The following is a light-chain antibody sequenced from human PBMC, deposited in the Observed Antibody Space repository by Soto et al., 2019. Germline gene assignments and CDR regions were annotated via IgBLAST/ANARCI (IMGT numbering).Light chain of an antibody. CDR2: GAS. Sequence: EIVMTQSPATLSVSPGARAPLSCRARESVSSNLAWYQQKPGQAPRLLIYGASTRATGIPARFSGSGSGTEFTLTISSLQSEDFAVYYCQQYNNWWTFGQGNKV. CDR1: ESVSSN. J-gene: IGKJ1*01. V-gene: IGKV3-15*01. CDR3: QQYNNWWT.